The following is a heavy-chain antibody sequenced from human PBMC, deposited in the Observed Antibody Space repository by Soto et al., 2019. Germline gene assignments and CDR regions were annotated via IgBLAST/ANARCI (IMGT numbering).Heavy chain of an antibody. Sequence: GGSLRLSCAASGFTFSSYAMSWVRQAPGKGLEWVSAISGSGGSTYYADSGKGRFTISRDNSKNTLYLQMNSLRAEDTAVYYCANNGEILEWLLYYYYYMDVWGKGTTVTVSS. D-gene: IGHD3-3*01. CDR3: ANNGEILEWLLYYYYYMDV. J-gene: IGHJ6*03. V-gene: IGHV3-23*01. CDR2: ISGSGGST. CDR1: GFTFSSYA.